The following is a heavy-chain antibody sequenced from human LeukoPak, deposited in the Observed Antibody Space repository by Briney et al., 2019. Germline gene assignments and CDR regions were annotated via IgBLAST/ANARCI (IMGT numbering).Heavy chain of an antibody. Sequence: SETLSLTCTVSGGSISSFYWSWIRQPPGKGLEWIAYTYYSGITNYNPSLKSRATISVDTSKKQFSPKLSSMTAADTAVYYCARVTIAAAGIEGWFDPWGQGTLVTVSS. CDR2: TYYSGIT. J-gene: IGHJ5*02. CDR3: ARVTIAAAGIEGWFDP. CDR1: GGSISSFY. D-gene: IGHD6-13*01. V-gene: IGHV4-59*01.